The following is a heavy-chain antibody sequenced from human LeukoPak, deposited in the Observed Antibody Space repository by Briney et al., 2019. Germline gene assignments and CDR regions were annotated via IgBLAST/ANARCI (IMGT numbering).Heavy chain of an antibody. D-gene: IGHD3-10*01. J-gene: IGHJ6*03. CDR2: IYTSGST. CDR3: ARAFGDYYYYYMDV. Sequence: SATLSLTCTVSGGSVSNFYWSWIRQPPGRGLEWIGYIYTSGSTNYNPSLKSRVTMSVDTSKNQFSLKLSSVTATGTAIYYCARAFGDYYYYYMDVWGKGTTVTVSS. CDR1: GGSVSNFY. V-gene: IGHV4-4*09.